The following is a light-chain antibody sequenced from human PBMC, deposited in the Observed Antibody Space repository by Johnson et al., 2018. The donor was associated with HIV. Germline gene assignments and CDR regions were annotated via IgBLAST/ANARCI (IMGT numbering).Light chain of an antibody. CDR3: GTWDSSLSVNYV. CDR2: ENN. CDR1: SSNIGNNY. J-gene: IGLJ1*01. V-gene: IGLV1-51*02. Sequence: QLVLTQPPSVSAAPGQKVTISCSGSSSNIGNNYVSWYQQLPGTAPKLLIYENNKRPSGIPDRFSGSKSGTSATLGITGLQTGDEADYYCGTWDSSLSVNYVFGTGPKVTVL.